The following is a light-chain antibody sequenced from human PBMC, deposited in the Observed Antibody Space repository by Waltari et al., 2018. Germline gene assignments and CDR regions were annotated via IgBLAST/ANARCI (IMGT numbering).Light chain of an antibody. CDR1: QSIGRD. J-gene: IGKJ1*01. Sequence: EILMTQSPATLSVSPGERATLSCRASQSIGRDLAWYQQRPGQAPRLLIYSATVRAPGVPARFSASGSGTEFTLTISSLQSEDVAVYYCQHFNNWPPCAFGQGTKVEIK. CDR2: SAT. V-gene: IGKV3-15*01. CDR3: QHFNNWPPCA.